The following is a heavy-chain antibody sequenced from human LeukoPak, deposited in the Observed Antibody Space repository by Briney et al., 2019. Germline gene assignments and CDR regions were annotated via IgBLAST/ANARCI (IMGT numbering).Heavy chain of an antibody. CDR1: GGTFSSYA. V-gene: IGHV1-69*13. D-gene: IGHD5-12*01. CDR2: IIPIFGTA. CDR3: ARDPGDIDAFDI. Sequence: SVKDSCKASGGTFSSYAISWVRQAPGQGREWMGGIIPIFGTANYAQKFQGRVTITADESTSTAYMELSSLRSEDTAVYYCARDPGDIDAFDIWGQGTMVTVSS. J-gene: IGHJ3*02.